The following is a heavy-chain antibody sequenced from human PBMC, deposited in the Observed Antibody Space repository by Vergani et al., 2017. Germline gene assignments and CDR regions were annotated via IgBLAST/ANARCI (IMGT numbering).Heavy chain of an antibody. CDR3: ASGGHIVVVPAAPYYYYYMDV. Sequence: QVQLVQSGAEVKKPGASVKVSCKASGYTFTSYAMHWVRQAPGQRLEWMGWINAGNGNTKYSQKFQGRVTITRDTSASTAYMELSSLRSEDTAVYYCASGGHIVVVPAAPYYYYYMDVWGKGTTVTVSS. CDR2: INAGNGNT. J-gene: IGHJ6*03. V-gene: IGHV1-3*01. D-gene: IGHD2-2*01. CDR1: GYTFTSYA.